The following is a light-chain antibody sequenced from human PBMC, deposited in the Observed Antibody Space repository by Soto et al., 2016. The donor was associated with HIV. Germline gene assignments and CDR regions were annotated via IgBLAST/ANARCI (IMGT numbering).Light chain of an antibody. CDR1: NIGSKS. V-gene: IGLV3-21*03. CDR3: QVWDSSSAHPV. J-gene: IGLJ2*01. CDR2: DDS. Sequence: SYELTQPPSVSVAPEKTARITCGGNNIGSKSVHWYQQKPGQAPVLVVYDDSHRPSGIPERFSGSNSGNTATLTITRVEAGDEADHYCQVWDSSSAHPVFGGGTKLTVL.